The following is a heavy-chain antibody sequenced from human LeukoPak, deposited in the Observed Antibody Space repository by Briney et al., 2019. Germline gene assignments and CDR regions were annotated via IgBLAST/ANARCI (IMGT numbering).Heavy chain of an antibody. CDR2: ISANTGKT. CDR1: GYTFATYG. CDR3: AKVAGDRMDY. V-gene: IGHV1-18*01. Sequence: GASVKVPCKTSGYTFATYGFCWVRQAPGHGLEWMGWISANTGKTSYAQKFHDRVTLTTDTSTSTAYMELRSLRPDDTAVYFCAKVAGDRMDYWGQGTLVTVSS. J-gene: IGHJ4*02. D-gene: IGHD6-13*01.